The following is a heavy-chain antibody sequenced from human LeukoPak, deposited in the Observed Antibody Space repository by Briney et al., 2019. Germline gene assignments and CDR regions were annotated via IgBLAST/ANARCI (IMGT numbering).Heavy chain of an antibody. CDR3: ARDRALGSGKYYFDY. D-gene: IGHD3-16*01. CDR2: IYTSGST. Sequence: TSETLSLTCTVSGGSISSYYWSWIRQPAGKGLEWIGRIYTSGSTNYNPSLKSRVTISVDTSQNQFSLKLSSVTAADTAVYYCARDRALGSGKYYFDYWGQGTLVTVSA. CDR1: GGSISSYY. J-gene: IGHJ4*02. V-gene: IGHV4-4*07.